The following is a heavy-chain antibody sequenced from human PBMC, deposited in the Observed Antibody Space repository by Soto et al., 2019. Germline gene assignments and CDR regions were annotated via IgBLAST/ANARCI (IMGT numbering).Heavy chain of an antibody. V-gene: IGHV3-23*01. J-gene: IGHJ4*02. D-gene: IGHD3-10*01. CDR3: AKDMSHSDVWSGELFPFDY. CDR1: GFPFSSYA. Sequence: GGSLRLSCAASGFPFSSYAMSWVRQAPGKGLEWVSAISGNGAETSYAASVRGRFTISRDNSRDTLYLQMNSLRADDTAVYYCAKDMSHSDVWSGELFPFDYWGQGTLVTVSS. CDR2: ISGNGAET.